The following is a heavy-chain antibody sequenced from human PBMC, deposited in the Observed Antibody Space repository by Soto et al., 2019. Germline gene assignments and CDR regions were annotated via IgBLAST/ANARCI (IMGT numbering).Heavy chain of an antibody. CDR3: ARQGYCSTTSCNWDFDY. CDR2: IDPSDSYT. J-gene: IGHJ4*02. Sequence: PGESLKISCQGTGYTFTTYWITWVRQMPGKGLEWMGRIDPSDSYTEYSPSFQGHVAISADKSISAAYLQWSSLKASDTAMYYCARQGYCSTTSCNWDFDYWGQGTLVTVSS. CDR1: GYTFTTYW. D-gene: IGHD2-2*01. V-gene: IGHV5-10-1*01.